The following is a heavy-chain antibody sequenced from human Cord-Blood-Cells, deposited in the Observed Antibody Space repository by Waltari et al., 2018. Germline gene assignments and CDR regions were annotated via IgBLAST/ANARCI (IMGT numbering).Heavy chain of an antibody. Sequence: QVQLVQSGAEVKKPGASVKVSCKASGYTFTSYDINWVRQAIGQGLEWMGWMNPNSGNTGYAQKFQGRVTMTRNTSISTAYMELSSLRSEDTAVYYCARAALYCSSTSCYYYYGMDVWGQGTTVTVSS. D-gene: IGHD2-2*01. V-gene: IGHV1-8*01. CDR3: ARAALYCSSTSCYYYYGMDV. CDR1: GYTFTSYD. CDR2: MNPNSGNT. J-gene: IGHJ6*02.